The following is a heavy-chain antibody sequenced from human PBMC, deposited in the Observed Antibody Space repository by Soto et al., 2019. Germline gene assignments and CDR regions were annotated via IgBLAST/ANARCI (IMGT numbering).Heavy chain of an antibody. D-gene: IGHD2-2*01. CDR2: IKQDGSEK. CDR3: ARVNDCSSTSCYFLSFDY. V-gene: IGHV3-7*01. CDR1: GFTFSSYW. J-gene: IGHJ4*02. Sequence: GGSLRLSCAASGFTFSSYWMSWVRQAPGKGLEWVANIKQDGSEKYYVDSVKGRFTISRDNAKNSLYLQMNSLRAEDTAVYYCARVNDCSSTSCYFLSFDYWGQGTLVTVSS.